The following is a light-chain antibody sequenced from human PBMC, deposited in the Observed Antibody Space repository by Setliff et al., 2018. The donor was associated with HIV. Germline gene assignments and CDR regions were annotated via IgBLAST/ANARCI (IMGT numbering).Light chain of an antibody. J-gene: IGLJ1*01. CDR2: DVS. CDR1: SSDIGGYNY. V-gene: IGLV2-14*03. CDR3: SAYTSSGSLGV. Sequence: QSALPPHASVSGSPGQSITISCSGTSSDIGGYNYVSWYQQHPGKVPKLMIFDVSNRPSGVSNRFSGSKSGNTASLTISGLQAEDEADYYCSAYTSSGSLGVFGTGTKVTVL.